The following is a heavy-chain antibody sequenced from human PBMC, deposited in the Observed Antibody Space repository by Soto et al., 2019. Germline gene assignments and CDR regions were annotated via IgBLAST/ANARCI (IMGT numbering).Heavy chain of an antibody. V-gene: IGHV3-23*01. CDR3: AKTKYYYDSSGYYDYYYYGMDV. D-gene: IGHD3-22*01. Sequence: PGGSLRLSCAASGFTFSSYAMSWVRQAPGNGLEWVSAISGSGGSTYYADSVKGRFTISRDNSKNTLYLQMNSLRAEDTAVYYCAKTKYYYDSSGYYDYYYYGMDVWGQGTTVTVSS. CDR1: GFTFSSYA. CDR2: ISGSGGST. J-gene: IGHJ6*02.